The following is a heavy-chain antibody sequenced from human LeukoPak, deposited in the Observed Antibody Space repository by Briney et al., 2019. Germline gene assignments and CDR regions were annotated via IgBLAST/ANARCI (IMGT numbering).Heavy chain of an antibody. CDR3: ARDREEYYDSSGYPGV. CDR1: GYTFTGYY. J-gene: IGHJ4*02. Sequence: ASVKVSCKASGYTFTGYYMHWVRQAPGQGLEWMGIINPSGGSTSYARKFQGRVTMTRDTSTSTVYMELSSLRSEDTAVYYCARDREEYYDSSGYPGVWGQGTLVTVSS. CDR2: INPSGGST. V-gene: IGHV1-46*01. D-gene: IGHD3-22*01.